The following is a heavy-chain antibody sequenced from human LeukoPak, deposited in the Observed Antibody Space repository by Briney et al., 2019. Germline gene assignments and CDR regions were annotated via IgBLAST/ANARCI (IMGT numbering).Heavy chain of an antibody. CDR1: GFTFSSYG. D-gene: IGHD2-15*01. V-gene: IGHV3-33*01. J-gene: IGHJ6*02. CDR2: IWYDGSNK. Sequence: PGGSLRLSCAASGFTFSSYGMHWVRQAPGKGLEWVAVIWYDGSNKYYADYVKGRFTISRDNSKNTLYLQMISLRADDTAVYYCARTGGLGYCSGGSCYPMGYYYGMVVWGQGTTVTVSS. CDR3: ARTGGLGYCSGGSCYPMGYYYGMVV.